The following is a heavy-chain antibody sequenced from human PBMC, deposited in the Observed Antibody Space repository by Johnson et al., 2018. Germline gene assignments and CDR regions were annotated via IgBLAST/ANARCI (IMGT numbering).Heavy chain of an antibody. CDR1: GFTFSSYG. CDR3: AREAMYYYDSSEAFDI. CDR2: ISYDGSNK. J-gene: IGHJ3*02. D-gene: IGHD3-22*01. Sequence: QVQLVQSGGGLVQPGRSLRLSCAASGFTFSSYGMHWVRQAPGKGLEWVAVISYDGSNKYYADSVKGRFTISRDNSENTLYLQMNSLRAGDTAGYYCAREAMYYYDSSEAFDILGQGTMVTVSS. V-gene: IGHV3-30*03.